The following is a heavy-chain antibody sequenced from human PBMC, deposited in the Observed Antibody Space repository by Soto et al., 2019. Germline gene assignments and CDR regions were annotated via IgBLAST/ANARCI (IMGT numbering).Heavy chain of an antibody. D-gene: IGHD3-22*01. Sequence: QVQLVESGGGVVQPGRSLRLSCAASGFTFSTYAMHWGRQAPGKGLEWVAVISYDGSNKSYADSVKGRFTISRDISKNTLYLQMNSLTTEDTAVYYCARDPPNYYYDSTGYYFDYWGQVTLVTVSS. CDR2: ISYDGSNK. CDR1: GFTFSTYA. J-gene: IGHJ4*02. CDR3: ARDPPNYYYDSTGYYFDY. V-gene: IGHV3-30-3*01.